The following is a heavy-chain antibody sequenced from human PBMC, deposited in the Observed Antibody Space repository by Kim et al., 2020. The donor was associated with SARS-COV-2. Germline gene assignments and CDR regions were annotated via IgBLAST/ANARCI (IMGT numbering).Heavy chain of an antibody. CDR3: ARHDIQRIAAVLTFFDY. J-gene: IGHJ4*02. Sequence: LKSRVTKSVDTAKTQFSLKLSSVTAADTAVYYCARHDIQRIAAVLTFFDYWGQGTLVTVSS. V-gene: IGHV4-34*01. D-gene: IGHD6-13*01.